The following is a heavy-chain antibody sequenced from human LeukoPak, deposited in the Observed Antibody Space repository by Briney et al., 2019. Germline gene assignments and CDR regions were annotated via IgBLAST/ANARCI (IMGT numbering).Heavy chain of an antibody. CDR1: GFTFDDYA. CDR2: ISWNSGSI. CDR3: ASANIAARPDYFDY. Sequence: GRSLRLSCAASGFTFDDYAMHWVRQAPGKGLEWVSGISWNSGSIGYADSVKGRFTISRDNSKNTLYLQMNSLRAEDTAVYYCASANIAARPDYFDYWGQGTLVTVSS. V-gene: IGHV3-9*01. D-gene: IGHD6-6*01. J-gene: IGHJ4*02.